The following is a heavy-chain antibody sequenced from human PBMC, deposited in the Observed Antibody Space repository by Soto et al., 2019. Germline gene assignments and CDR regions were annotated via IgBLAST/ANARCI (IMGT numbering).Heavy chain of an antibody. V-gene: IGHV3-72*01. CDR2: IRNKAKSYTT. CDR1: VFTFSDHF. D-gene: IGHD3-22*01. CDR3: VRVNHYDSGGSSLDAFDI. J-gene: IGHJ3*02. Sequence: GPSLRLSWAASVFTFSDHFMDWVRQSPGQGLEWVGRIRNKAKSYTTQYAASVKGRFTISRDDSQKSLYLQMHSRVTGDTSLYYCVRVNHYDSGGSSLDAFDIWGQGTMVTVSS.